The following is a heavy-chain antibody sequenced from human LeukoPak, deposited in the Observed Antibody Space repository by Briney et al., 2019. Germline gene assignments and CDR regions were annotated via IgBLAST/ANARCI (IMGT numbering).Heavy chain of an antibody. CDR3: ARGDIKYFTDF. J-gene: IGHJ4*02. Sequence: RPGGPLRLSCEAPDLIVNRSYMTWVRKAPGKGLKWVSVIYSGGGRNNTDSVKGRVSLSPDTSKNSVYLQMKGLRVEDTAIYYCARGDIKYFTDFGGQGTLVAASA. CDR2: IYSGGGR. V-gene: IGHV3-53*01. D-gene: IGHD3-9*01. CDR1: DLIVNRSY.